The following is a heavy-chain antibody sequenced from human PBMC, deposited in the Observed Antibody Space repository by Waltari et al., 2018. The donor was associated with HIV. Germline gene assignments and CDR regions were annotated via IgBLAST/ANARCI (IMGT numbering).Heavy chain of an antibody. J-gene: IGHJ6*02. Sequence: QVQLQQWGAGLLKPSETLSLTCAVYGGSFSGYYWSWIRQPPGKGLEWIGEINHSGSTNYNPSLKSRVTISVDTSKNQFSLKLSSVTAADTAVYYCARDPDSSGIKYGMDVWGQGTTVTVSS. D-gene: IGHD3-22*01. CDR2: INHSGST. CDR1: GGSFSGYY. V-gene: IGHV4-34*01. CDR3: ARDPDSSGIKYGMDV.